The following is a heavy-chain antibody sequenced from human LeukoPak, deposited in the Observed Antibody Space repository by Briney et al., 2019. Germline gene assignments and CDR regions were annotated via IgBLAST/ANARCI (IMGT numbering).Heavy chain of an antibody. CDR2: IYHSGST. Sequence: SETLSLTCAVSGYSISTGRYWGWIRQPPGKGLEWIGSIYHSGSTYYNPSLKSRVTISVDASKNQFSLNLRSVTAADTAVYYCARSLSTAGIDYWGQGTLVTVSS. J-gene: IGHJ4*02. CDR1: GYSISTGRY. CDR3: ARSLSTAGIDY. D-gene: IGHD2-2*01. V-gene: IGHV4-38-2*01.